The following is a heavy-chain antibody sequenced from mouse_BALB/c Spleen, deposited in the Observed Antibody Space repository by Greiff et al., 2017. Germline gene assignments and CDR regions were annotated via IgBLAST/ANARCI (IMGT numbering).Heavy chain of an antibody. Sequence: VQLQQSGAELVKPGASVKLSCRASGYTFTSYYMYWVKQRPGQGLEWIGEINPSNGGTNFNEKFKSKATLTVDKSSSTAYMQLSSLTSEDSAVYYCTRGRYYGSSYYAMDYWGQGTSVTVSS. V-gene: IGHV1S81*02. CDR3: TRGRYYGSSYYAMDY. CDR2: INPSNGGT. D-gene: IGHD1-1*01. J-gene: IGHJ4*01. CDR1: GYTFTSYY.